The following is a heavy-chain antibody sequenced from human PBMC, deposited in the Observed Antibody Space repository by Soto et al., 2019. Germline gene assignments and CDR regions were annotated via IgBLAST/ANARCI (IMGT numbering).Heavy chain of an antibody. CDR1: GGSISSGDYY. CDR3: ARDRSGHEEQAEYYYDSSGYWDSDAFDI. D-gene: IGHD3-22*01. CDR2: IYYSGST. J-gene: IGHJ3*02. V-gene: IGHV4-30-4*01. Sequence: SETLSLTCTVSGGSISSGDYYWSWIRQPPGKGLEWIGYIYYSGSTYYNPSLKSRVTISVDTSRNQFSLKLSSVTAADTAVYYCARDRSGHEEQAEYYYDSSGYWDSDAFDIWGQGAMVTVSS.